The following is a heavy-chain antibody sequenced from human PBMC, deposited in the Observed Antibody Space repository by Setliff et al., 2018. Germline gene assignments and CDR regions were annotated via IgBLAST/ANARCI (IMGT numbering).Heavy chain of an antibody. CDR3: ATYPLYGRTQLVDV. J-gene: IGHJ6*04. CDR1: GASIRSYF. D-gene: IGHD1-1*01. V-gene: IGHV4-59*01. CDR2: VYYSGRT. Sequence: KTSETLSLTCSVSGASIRSYFWTWFRQPPGKGLEWIGYVYYSGRTKYNPALESRVTISEDTSKSQFSLNLSSVTAADTAVYYCATYPLYGRTQLVDVWGKGTTVTVSS.